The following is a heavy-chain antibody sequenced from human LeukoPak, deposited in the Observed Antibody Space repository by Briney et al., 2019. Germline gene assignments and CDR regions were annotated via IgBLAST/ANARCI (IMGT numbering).Heavy chain of an antibody. D-gene: IGHD2-21*02. J-gene: IGHJ4*02. CDR1: GFTFNNYV. V-gene: IGHV3-20*04. CDR3: ARAQTYGDSRLLLDY. Sequence: GGSLRLSCVASGFTFNNYVMSWVRQAPGKGLEWVSGINWNGGSTGYADSVEGRFTISRDNAKNSQYLQMNSLRVEDTALYYCARAQTYGDSRLLLDYWGQGTLVTVSS. CDR2: INWNGGST.